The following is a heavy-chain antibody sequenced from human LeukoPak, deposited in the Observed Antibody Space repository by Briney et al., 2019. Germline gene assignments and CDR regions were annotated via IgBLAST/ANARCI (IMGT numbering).Heavy chain of an antibody. D-gene: IGHD3-10*01. CDR2: IYYSGRT. CDR3: ARLMVRGVSRLFDY. J-gene: IGHJ4*02. V-gene: IGHV4-59*08. CDR1: GGSISRYY. Sequence: SETLSLTCTVSGGSISRYYWSWIRQPPGKGLEWFGYIYYSGRTNYNPSLKSRVTISVDTSKNQFSLKLSSVTAADTAVYYCARLMVRGVSRLFDYWGQGNLVTVSS.